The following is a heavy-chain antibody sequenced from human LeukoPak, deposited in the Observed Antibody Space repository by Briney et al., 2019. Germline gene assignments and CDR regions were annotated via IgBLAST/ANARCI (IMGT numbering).Heavy chain of an antibody. D-gene: IGHD4-17*01. CDR2: MSNSGENT. CDR1: GFSFSRYD. CDR3: AKGGASVTRYVDY. Sequence: GGSLRLSCVASGFSFSRYDMQWVRQTPGKGLEWVGIMSNSGENTFYGEAVKGRFTISRDNSQNTLYLQMNSLRPEDTAVYYCAKGGASVTRYVDYWGQGTLVTVSS. J-gene: IGHJ4*02. V-gene: IGHV3-30*18.